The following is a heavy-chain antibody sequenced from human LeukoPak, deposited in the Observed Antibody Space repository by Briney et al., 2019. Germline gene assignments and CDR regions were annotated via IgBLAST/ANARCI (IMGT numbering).Heavy chain of an antibody. Sequence: SETLSLTCTVSGGSISSYYWSWIRQPPGKGLEWIGYIYYSGSTDYNPSLKSRVTISVDTSKNQFSLKLTSVTAADTAVYYCARHPPTFGFDIWGQGSMVTVSS. V-gene: IGHV4-59*08. CDR2: IYYSGST. J-gene: IGHJ3*02. D-gene: IGHD3-3*01. CDR1: GGSISSYY. CDR3: ARHPPTFGFDI.